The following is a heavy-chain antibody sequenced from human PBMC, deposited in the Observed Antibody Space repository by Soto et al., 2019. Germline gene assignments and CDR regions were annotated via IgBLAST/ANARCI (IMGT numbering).Heavy chain of an antibody. CDR2: INPKSDDT. J-gene: IGHJ5*02. CDR3: ARKHSLDYIRWGLDP. D-gene: IGHD4-4*01. CDR1: GYPFSDNQ. V-gene: IGHV1-2*02. Sequence: QVQLVQSGSDVKKPGASVKVSCKASGYPFSDNQIHWLRRAPGQGLEWMGRINPKSDDTNYAQKFQGRVTMTRDTSIDTAYLELTGLTSDDMATYYCARKHSLDYIRWGLDPWGQGTLVTVSS.